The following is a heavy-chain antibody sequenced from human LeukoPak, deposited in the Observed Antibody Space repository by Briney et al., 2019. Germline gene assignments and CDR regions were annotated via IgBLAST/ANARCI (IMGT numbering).Heavy chain of an antibody. CDR3: ARESMVRGVNRGPFDP. CDR1: GFTFSSYG. CDR2: ISSSSSYI. J-gene: IGHJ5*02. Sequence: GGSLRLSCAASGFTFSSYGMHWVRQAPGKGLEWVSSISSSSSYIYYADSVKGRFTISRDNAKNSLYLQMNSLRAEDTAVYYCARESMVRGVNRGPFDPWGQGTLVTVSS. V-gene: IGHV3-21*01. D-gene: IGHD3-10*01.